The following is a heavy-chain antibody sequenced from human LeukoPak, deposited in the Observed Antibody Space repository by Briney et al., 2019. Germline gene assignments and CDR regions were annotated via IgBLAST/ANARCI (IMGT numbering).Heavy chain of an antibody. D-gene: IGHD5-18*01. CDR1: GGSISSSSYY. V-gene: IGHV4-39*07. CDR3: ARDTAMVTRTQHFDD. Sequence: PSETLSLTCTVSGGSISSSSYYWGWIRQPPGKGLEWIGSIYYSGSTYYNPFLKSRVTISVDTSKNQFSLKLSSVTAADTAVYYCARDTAMVTRTQHFDDWGQGTLVTVSS. CDR2: IYYSGST. J-gene: IGHJ4*02.